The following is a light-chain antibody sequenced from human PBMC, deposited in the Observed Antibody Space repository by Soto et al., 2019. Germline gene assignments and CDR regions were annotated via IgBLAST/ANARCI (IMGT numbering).Light chain of an antibody. CDR2: LGS. J-gene: IGKJ4*01. V-gene: IGKV2-28*01. CDR1: QSLLHSNGYNY. CDR3: MQALQTRLT. Sequence: DIVMTQSPLSLPDTPGEPASISCRSSQSLLHSNGYNYLDWYLQKPGQSPQLLIYLGSNRASGVPDRFSGSGSGTDFTLKISRVEAEDVGVYYCMQALQTRLTFGGGTKVEIK.